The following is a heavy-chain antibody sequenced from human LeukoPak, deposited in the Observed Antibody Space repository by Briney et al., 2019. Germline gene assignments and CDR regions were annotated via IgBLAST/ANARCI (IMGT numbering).Heavy chain of an antibody. D-gene: IGHD3-22*01. CDR3: AVGHDSSGYYFDY. Sequence: GSLRLSCAASGFTFSNYGMHWVRQAPGKGLEWVAVISYDGSNKYYADSVKGRFTISRDNSKNTLYLQMNSLRAEDAAVYYCAVGHDSSGYYFDYWGQGTLVTVPS. J-gene: IGHJ4*02. CDR1: GFTFSNYG. V-gene: IGHV3-30*03. CDR2: ISYDGSNK.